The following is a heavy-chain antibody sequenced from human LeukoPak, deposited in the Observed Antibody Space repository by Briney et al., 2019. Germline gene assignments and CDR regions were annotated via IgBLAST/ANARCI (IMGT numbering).Heavy chain of an antibody. D-gene: IGHD1-14*01. V-gene: IGHV3-23*01. J-gene: IGHJ4*02. Sequence: GGSLRLSCAASGFTLSNYAMNWVRQAPGKGLEGVSSINGSGDKTYYADSVKGRFTISRDNSKNTLYLQMNSPRAEDTAVYYCAKPARTDYADYWGQGTLVTVSS. CDR2: INGSGDKT. CDR3: AKPARTDYADY. CDR1: GFTLSNYA.